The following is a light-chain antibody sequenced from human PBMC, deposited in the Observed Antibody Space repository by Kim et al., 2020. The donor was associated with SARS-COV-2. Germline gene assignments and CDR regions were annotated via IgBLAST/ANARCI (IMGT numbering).Light chain of an antibody. CDR2: GAS. Sequence: GAVRDRGHITCRASEVIRYELHWYHQKPGRAPRLLIYGASKLLNGVPSRFSGSGSNTEFTLTINSLQPEDFGSYYCLQDHTYPLTFGGGTKLEI. CDR1: EVIRYE. V-gene: IGKV1-17*01. CDR3: LQDHTYPLT. J-gene: IGKJ4*01.